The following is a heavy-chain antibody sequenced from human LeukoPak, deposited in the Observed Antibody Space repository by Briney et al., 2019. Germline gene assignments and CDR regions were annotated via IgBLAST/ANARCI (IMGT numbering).Heavy chain of an antibody. J-gene: IGHJ4*02. CDR1: GGSFRGYY. Sequence: SETLSLTCAVYGGSFRGYYWSWIRQPPGKGLEGIGRIYYSGSTYYNPSLKSRVTISVDTSKNQFSLKLSSVTAADTAVYYCARDVGGRYYDSRGTFDYWGQGTLVTVSS. CDR2: IYYSGST. D-gene: IGHD3-22*01. CDR3: ARDVGGRYYDSRGTFDY. V-gene: IGHV4-34*01.